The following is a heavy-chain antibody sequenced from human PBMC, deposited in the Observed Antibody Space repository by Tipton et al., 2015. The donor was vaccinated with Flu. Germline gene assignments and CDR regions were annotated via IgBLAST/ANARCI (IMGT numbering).Heavy chain of an antibody. D-gene: IGHD5-12*01. CDR2: IYYSGRT. CDR1: GGSISRSMYY. CDR3: AGRGYSPDFYGMDV. V-gene: IGHV4-39*07. Sequence: TLSLTCTVSGGSISRSMYYWGGNRQPPGKGLGWFVSIYYSGRTYYNPSLQSRGALSVDTSKYQFSLNLSSVTAADTAVYCGAGRGYSPDFYGMDVWGQGTAVRVSS. J-gene: IGHJ6*02.